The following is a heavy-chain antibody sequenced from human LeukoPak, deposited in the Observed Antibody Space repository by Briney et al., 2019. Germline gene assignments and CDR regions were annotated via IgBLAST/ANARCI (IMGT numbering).Heavy chain of an antibody. CDR3: AKEWLRFDY. CDR1: GFTFSSFA. D-gene: IGHD5-12*01. J-gene: IGHJ4*02. Sequence: GGSLRLSCAASGFTFSSFAMSWVRQAPGKGLEWVSTISCSGASTYYADSVKGRFTISRDNSKNTLSLQMNSLRAEDTALYYCAKEWLRFDYWGQGTLVTVSS. V-gene: IGHV3-23*01. CDR2: ISCSGAST.